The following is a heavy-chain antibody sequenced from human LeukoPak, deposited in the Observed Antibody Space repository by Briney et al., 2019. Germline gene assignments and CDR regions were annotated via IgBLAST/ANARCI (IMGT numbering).Heavy chain of an antibody. J-gene: IGHJ6*04. CDR2: ISGSGGST. CDR1: GFTFSSYG. Sequence: GGTLRLSCAASGFTFSSYGMSWVRQAPGKGLEWVSAISGSGGSTYYADSERGRITISRNNAKLSLYLQMNSLRAEDTAVYYCAELGITMIGGVWGKGTTVTISS. V-gene: IGHV3-23*01. D-gene: IGHD3-10*02. CDR3: AELGITMIGGV.